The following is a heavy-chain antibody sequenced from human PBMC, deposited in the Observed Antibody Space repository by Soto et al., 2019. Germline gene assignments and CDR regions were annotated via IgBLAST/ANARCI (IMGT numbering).Heavy chain of an antibody. J-gene: IGHJ6*02. Sequence: QITLKESGPTLVKPTQTLTLTCTFSGFSLSTSGVGVGWIRQPPGKALEWLALIYWDDDKRYSPSLKSRLTITKDNSKNQVVLTMTNMDPVDTATYYCAHMTTVTTSWYYYGMDVWGQGTTVTVSS. CDR2: IYWDDDK. CDR1: GFSLSTSGVG. D-gene: IGHD4-17*01. V-gene: IGHV2-5*02. CDR3: AHMTTVTTSWYYYGMDV.